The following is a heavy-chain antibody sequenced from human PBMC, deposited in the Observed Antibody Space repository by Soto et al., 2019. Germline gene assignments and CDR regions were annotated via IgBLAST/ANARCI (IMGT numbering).Heavy chain of an antibody. CDR3: ARGIVLVPAAMPQASGMDV. J-gene: IGHJ6*02. CDR2: IIPIFGTA. Sequence: QVQLVQSGAEVKKPGSSVKVSCKASGGTFSSYAISWVRQAPGQGLEWMGGIIPIFGTANYAQKFQGRVTITADESSSTAYMELSSLRSEDTAVYYCARGIVLVPAAMPQASGMDVWGQATTVTVSS. CDR1: GGTFSSYA. D-gene: IGHD2-2*01. V-gene: IGHV1-69*12.